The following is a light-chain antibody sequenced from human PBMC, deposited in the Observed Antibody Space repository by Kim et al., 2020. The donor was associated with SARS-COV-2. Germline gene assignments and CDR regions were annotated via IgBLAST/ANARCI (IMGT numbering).Light chain of an antibody. Sequence: VALGQTVRITCQGDSLRSYYATWYQHKPGQAPILVIYGKNNRPSGIPDRFSGSSSGNTASLTITGTQAGDEADYYCNSWDSNDNVVFGGGTQLTVL. CDR2: GKN. J-gene: IGLJ2*01. CDR3: NSWDSNDNVV. V-gene: IGLV3-19*01. CDR1: SLRSYY.